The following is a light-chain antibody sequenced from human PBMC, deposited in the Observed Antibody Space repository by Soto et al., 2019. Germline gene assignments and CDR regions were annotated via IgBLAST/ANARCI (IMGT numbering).Light chain of an antibody. Sequence: DIQMTQSPSSLSASVGDRVTITCRASQSISSYLNWYQQKPGKAPKLLIYAASSLQSGVPSRFSGSGSGTDFTLTISSLQPEDFATYYCQQRGFGQGTKLEIK. V-gene: IGKV1-39*01. J-gene: IGKJ2*01. CDR2: AAS. CDR1: QSISSY. CDR3: QQRG.